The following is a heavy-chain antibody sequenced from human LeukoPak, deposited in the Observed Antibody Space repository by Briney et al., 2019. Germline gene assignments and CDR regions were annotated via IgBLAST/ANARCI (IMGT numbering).Heavy chain of an antibody. CDR2: INQNGGQS. V-gene: IGHV3-7*03. J-gene: IGHJ4*02. CDR3: VKNSGWYCLDY. Sequence: PGGSLRLSCEASGSSFSNYWMTWVRQAPGKGLEWVADINQNGGQSYYVDSVKGRFTLSRDNAKNSLFLQLNSLRAEDTAVYYCVKNSGWYCLDYWGQGITVIVSS. CDR1: GSSFSNYW. D-gene: IGHD6-13*01.